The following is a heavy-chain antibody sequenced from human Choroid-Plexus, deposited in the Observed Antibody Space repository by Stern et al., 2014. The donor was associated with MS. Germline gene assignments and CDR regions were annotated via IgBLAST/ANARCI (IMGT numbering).Heavy chain of an antibody. V-gene: IGHV1-2*02. CDR3: ARDQRGITIFGVVTDYYYLGMDV. Sequence: VQLVESGAEVKKLGASVKVSCKTSGYIFTGYYIHWVRQAPGQGLELMAWINPNTGGTKYAQKFQGRVTMSRDTSISTAYVELSSLTSDDTAVYYCARDQRGITIFGVVTDYYYLGMDVWGQGTTVTVSS. J-gene: IGHJ6*02. CDR1: GYIFTGYY. CDR2: INPNTGGT. D-gene: IGHD3-3*01.